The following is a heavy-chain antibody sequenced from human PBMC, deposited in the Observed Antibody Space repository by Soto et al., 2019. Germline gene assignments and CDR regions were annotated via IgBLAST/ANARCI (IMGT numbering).Heavy chain of an antibody. CDR2: IYYSGST. Sequence: SETLSLTCTVSGGSISSGGYYWSWIRQHPGKGLEWIGYIYYSGSTYYNPSLKSRVTISVDTPKNQFSLKLSSVTAAHKAVYYCARDTPRGYSSGSFDYWGEGTLVTVSS. J-gene: IGHJ4*02. CDR3: ARDTPRGYSSGSFDY. V-gene: IGHV4-31*03. D-gene: IGHD5-18*01. CDR1: GGSISSGGYY.